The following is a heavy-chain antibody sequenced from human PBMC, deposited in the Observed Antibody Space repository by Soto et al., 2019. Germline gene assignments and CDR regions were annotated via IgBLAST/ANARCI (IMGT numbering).Heavy chain of an antibody. CDR3: ARVAMTTVTTTAFDI. V-gene: IGHV4-30-4*01. Sequence: QVQLQESGPGLVKPSQTLSLTCTVSGGSILSGDYYWSWIRQSPGKGQEWIGYIYYRGSTYYNPSLESRVTISVDTSKNQFSLEASSVTAADTAVYYCARVAMTTVTTTAFDIWGQGTMVIVSS. CDR1: GGSILSGDYY. J-gene: IGHJ3*02. D-gene: IGHD4-17*01. CDR2: IYYRGST.